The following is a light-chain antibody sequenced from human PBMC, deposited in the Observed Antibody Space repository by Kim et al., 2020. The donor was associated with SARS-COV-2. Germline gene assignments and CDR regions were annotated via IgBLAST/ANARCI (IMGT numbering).Light chain of an antibody. CDR3: QVWDSSSDHRVV. CDR1: GIGSKS. J-gene: IGLJ2*01. Sequence: SYELTQPPSVSVAPGKTARITCGGTGIGSKSVHWYQQKPGQAPVLVISYDSDRPSGIPERFSGSNSGNTATLTISRVEAGDEADYYCQVWDSSSDHRVVFGGGTKLTVL. V-gene: IGLV3-21*04. CDR2: YDS.